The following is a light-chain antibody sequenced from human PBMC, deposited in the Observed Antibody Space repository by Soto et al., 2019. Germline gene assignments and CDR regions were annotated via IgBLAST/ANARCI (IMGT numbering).Light chain of an antibody. CDR2: AAS. J-gene: IGKJ1*01. CDR1: QSVSSSY. V-gene: IGKV3-20*01. Sequence: EIVLTQSPCTLSLSAGEGATLSCRASQSVSSSYLPWYQQKPGQAPRLLIYAASSRATGIPDRFSASGSATDLTLTISRLEPEDFAVYYCQQYGSSPTFGQGTKV. CDR3: QQYGSSPT.